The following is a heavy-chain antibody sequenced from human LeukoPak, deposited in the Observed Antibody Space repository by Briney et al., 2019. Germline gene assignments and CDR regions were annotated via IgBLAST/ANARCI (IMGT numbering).Heavy chain of an antibody. CDR3: AEKVSGYYSFDY. CDR1: GFTFSNYA. D-gene: IGHD3-9*01. CDR2: IDGSGTNT. J-gene: IGHJ4*02. Sequence: GGSLRLSCAASGFTFSNYAVTWVRQAPGKGLEWVSIIDGSGTNTYYADSVKGRFTISRDNSKNTLYLQMNSLRAEDTAVYYCAEKVSGYYSFDYWGQGTLVTVSS. V-gene: IGHV3-23*01.